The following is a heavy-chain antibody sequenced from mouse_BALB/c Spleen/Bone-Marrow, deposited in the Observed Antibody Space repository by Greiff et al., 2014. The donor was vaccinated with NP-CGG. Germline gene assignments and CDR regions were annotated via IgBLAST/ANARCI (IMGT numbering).Heavy chain of an antibody. CDR1: GFDFSRYW. V-gene: IGHV4-1*02. Sequence: VQLKESGGGLVQPGGSLKLSCAASGFDFSRYWMSWGRQAPGKGLEWIGEINPDSSTINYTPSLKDKFIISRDNAKNTLYLQMSKVRSEDTALYYCARLGYYGSSDYWGQGTTLTVSS. D-gene: IGHD1-1*01. CDR3: ARLGYYGSSDY. J-gene: IGHJ2*01. CDR2: INPDSSTI.